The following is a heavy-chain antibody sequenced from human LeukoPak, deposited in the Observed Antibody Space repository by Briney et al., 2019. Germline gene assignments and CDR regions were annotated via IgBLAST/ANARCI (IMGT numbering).Heavy chain of an antibody. D-gene: IGHD6-6*01. V-gene: IGHV4-34*01. CDR1: GGSFSGYY. Sequence: SETLSLTCAVYGGSFSGYYWSWIRQPPGKGLEWIGEINHSGSTNYNPSLKGRVTISVDTSKNQFSLKLSSVTAADTAVYYCARGIAARPVAYYFDYWGQGTLVTVSS. CDR2: INHSGST. J-gene: IGHJ4*02. CDR3: ARGIAARPVAYYFDY.